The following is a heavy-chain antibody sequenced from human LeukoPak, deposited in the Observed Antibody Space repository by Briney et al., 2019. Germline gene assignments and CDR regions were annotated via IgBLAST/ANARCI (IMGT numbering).Heavy chain of an antibody. CDR1: DYSISTGYY. V-gene: IGHV4-38-2*02. Sequence: PSETLSLTCTVSDYSISTGYYWGWIRPPPGKGLEWIGSIYHSGSTYYNPSLKSRVSISVDMSKNQFSLKLSSVTAADTAVYYCARGVYSTSTDYWGQGTLVTVSS. CDR2: IYHSGST. CDR3: ARGVYSTSTDY. D-gene: IGHD6-13*01. J-gene: IGHJ4*02.